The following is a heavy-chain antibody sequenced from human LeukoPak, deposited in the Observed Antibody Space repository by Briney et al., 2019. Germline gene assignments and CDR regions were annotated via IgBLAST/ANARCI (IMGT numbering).Heavy chain of an antibody. CDR3: AQKAPYSPGYSQH. CDR1: GGSIASYF. CDR2: IYHRGTT. D-gene: IGHD2-15*01. V-gene: IGHV4-59*01. J-gene: IGHJ1*01. Sequence: SETLSLTCTVSGGSIASYFWTWIRQPPGKGLEWIGYIYHRGTTNYNPSLKSRVTISVDTSKTQFPLRLTSVTPADTAVYYCAQKAPYSPGYSQHWGQGTLVTVSS.